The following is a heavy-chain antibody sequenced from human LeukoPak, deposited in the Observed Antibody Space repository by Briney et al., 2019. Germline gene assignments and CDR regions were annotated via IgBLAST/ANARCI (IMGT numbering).Heavy chain of an antibody. CDR2: INHSGST. D-gene: IGHD6-13*01. V-gene: IGHV4-34*01. Sequence: PSETLSLTCAVYGGSFSGYYWSWIRQPPGKGLEWIGEINHSGSTNYNPSLKSRVTISVDTSKNQFSLKLSSVTAADTAVYYCAREGSSWYFDYWGQGTLVTVSS. J-gene: IGHJ4*02. CDR1: GGSFSGYY. CDR3: AREGSSWYFDY.